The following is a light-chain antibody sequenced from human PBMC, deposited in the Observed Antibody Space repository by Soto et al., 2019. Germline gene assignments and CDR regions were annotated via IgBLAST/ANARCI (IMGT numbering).Light chain of an antibody. J-gene: IGKJ4*01. CDR3: QQRSNWPPVT. CDR2: DAS. V-gene: IGKV3D-20*02. CDR1: QSVSSSY. Sequence: EIVLTQSPGTLSLSPVERATLSCRASQSVSSSYLAWYQQKPGQAPRLLIYDASNRATGIPARFSGSGSGTDFTLTISSLEPEDFAVYYCQQRSNWPPVTFGGGTKVDIK.